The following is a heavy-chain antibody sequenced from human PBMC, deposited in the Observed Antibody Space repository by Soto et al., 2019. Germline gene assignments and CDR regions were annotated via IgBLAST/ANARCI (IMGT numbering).Heavy chain of an antibody. CDR2: IVPLFGTA. CDR3: ARDGDPGYSFWSGPLGGGRFDP. V-gene: IGHV1-69*12. D-gene: IGHD3-3*01. CDR1: GATFGNTA. J-gene: IGHJ5*02. Sequence: QVQLVQSGAEVKEPGSSVNVSCKTSGATFGNTAVTWVRQAPGQGLEWIGGIVPLFGTANYEQKFRGRVTITADESTSTAYMELSSRRTDDTAVYYCARDGDPGYSFWSGPLGGGRFDPWGQGTLVTVSS.